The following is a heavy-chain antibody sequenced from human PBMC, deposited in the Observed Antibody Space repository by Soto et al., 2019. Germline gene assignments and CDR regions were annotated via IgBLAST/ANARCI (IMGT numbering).Heavy chain of an antibody. V-gene: IGHV3-23*01. D-gene: IGHD3-3*01. CDR3: AKVSILEWLLLIYVY. CDR2: IGGNGGST. J-gene: IGHJ4*02. Sequence: PGGSLRLACVASGFTFSRHAMSWVRQAPGKGLEWVSAIGGNGGSTYYTDSVKGRFTISRDNSKNTLYLQMNSLRAEDTAVYYCAKVSILEWLLLIYVYWGQGPRVTVSS. CDR1: GFTFSRHA.